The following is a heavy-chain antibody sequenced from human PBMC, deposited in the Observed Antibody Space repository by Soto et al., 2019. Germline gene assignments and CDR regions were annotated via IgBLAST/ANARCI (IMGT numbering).Heavy chain of an antibody. Sequence: HPGGSLRLSCAASGFTFSSYAMYWVRQAPGKGLEWVSTISNSGDTYYADSVEGRFTISRDNSKNTLYLQMNSLRAEDTAVYYCAKTRFRGVVVNVWGQGTTVTV. V-gene: IGHV3-23*01. CDR1: GFTFSSYA. D-gene: IGHD3-10*01. CDR2: ISNSGDT. J-gene: IGHJ6*02. CDR3: AKTRFRGVVVNV.